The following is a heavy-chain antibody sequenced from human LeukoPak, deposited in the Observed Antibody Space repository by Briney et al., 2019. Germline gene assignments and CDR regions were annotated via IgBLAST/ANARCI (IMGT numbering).Heavy chain of an antibody. V-gene: IGHV3-23*01. Sequence: GGSLRLSCAASGFNFNGAAMTWVRQAPGKGLEWVSLIASSGRNTYYTDSERGRFTISRDNSKKTLSLQMNSLRVEDTAIYYCAKDIQLSAWGLGTMVTVSS. CDR1: GFNFNGAA. J-gene: IGHJ3*01. CDR3: AKDIQLSA. D-gene: IGHD5-24*01. CDR2: IASSGRNT.